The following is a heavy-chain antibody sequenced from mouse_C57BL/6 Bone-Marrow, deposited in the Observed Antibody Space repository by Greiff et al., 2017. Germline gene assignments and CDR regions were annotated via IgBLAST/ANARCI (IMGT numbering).Heavy chain of an antibody. CDR3: ARHPANGNNGD. J-gene: IGHJ2*01. Sequence: EVQGVESGGDLVKPGGSLKLSCAASGFTFSSYGMSWVRQTPDKGLEWVATISSGGSYTNYPHNVKGRFTISRDTANNTLYLQMSSLKSEDAAVVYCARHPANGNNGDWGQGTTLTGSS. V-gene: IGHV5-6*01. CDR1: GFTFSSYG. D-gene: IGHD2-1*01. CDR2: ISSGGSYT.